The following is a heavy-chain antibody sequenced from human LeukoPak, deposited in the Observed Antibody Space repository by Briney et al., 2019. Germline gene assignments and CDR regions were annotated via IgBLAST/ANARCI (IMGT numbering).Heavy chain of an antibody. Sequence: GASVKVSCKASGYTFTDYYMHWVRQAPGQGLEWMGWINPNSRGTDSAQKFQGRFSMTRDTSISTAYVELSRLRSDDTAVYYCARRAREYSHDAFDIWGQGTMVTVSS. CDR2: INPNSRGT. J-gene: IGHJ3*02. V-gene: IGHV1-2*02. CDR3: ARRAREYSHDAFDI. D-gene: IGHD5-18*01. CDR1: GYTFTDYY.